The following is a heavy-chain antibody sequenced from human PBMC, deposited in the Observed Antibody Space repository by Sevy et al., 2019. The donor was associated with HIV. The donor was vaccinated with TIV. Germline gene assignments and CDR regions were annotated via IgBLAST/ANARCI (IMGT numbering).Heavy chain of an antibody. CDR3: AKEDIRGYLY. CDR2: ISASGGST. J-gene: IGHJ4*02. D-gene: IGHD3-22*01. Sequence: GGSLRLSCAASGSTFISYVMTWVRQAPGKGLEWVSTISASGGSTYYADSVKGRFIISRDNSKNTVDLQMNSLRAGDTAVYYCAKEDIRGYLYWGQGTLVTVSS. CDR1: GSTFISYV. V-gene: IGHV3-23*01.